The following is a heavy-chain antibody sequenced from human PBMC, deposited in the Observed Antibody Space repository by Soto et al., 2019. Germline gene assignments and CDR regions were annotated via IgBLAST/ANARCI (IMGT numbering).Heavy chain of an antibody. V-gene: IGHV1-3*01. J-gene: IGHJ3*02. CDR2: INAGNGNT. Sequence: VKVSCKASGHTFTSYAMHWVRQAPGQRLEWMGWINAGNGNTKYSQKFQGRVTITRDTSASTAYMELSSLRSEDTAVYYCARHGDPYDAFDIWGQGTMVTVSS. D-gene: IGHD4-17*01. CDR3: ARHGDPYDAFDI. CDR1: GHTFTSYA.